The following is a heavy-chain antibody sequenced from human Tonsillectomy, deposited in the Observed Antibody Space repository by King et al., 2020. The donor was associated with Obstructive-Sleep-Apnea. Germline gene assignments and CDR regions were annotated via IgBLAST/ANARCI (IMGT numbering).Heavy chain of an antibody. CDR2: IYYSGST. CDR1: GGYTSSGDYY. Sequence: QLQESGPGLVKPSQTLSLTCTVSGGYTSSGDYYWSWIRQPPGKCLVWIGYIYYSGSTYYNPSLKSRVTISVDTSKNQFSLKLSSVTAADTAVYYCARGGIHNSGASPFDKRGQTTLVTVSS. J-gene: IGHJ4*02. D-gene: IGHD3-10*01. CDR3: ARGGIHNSGASPFDK. V-gene: IGHV4-30-4*01.